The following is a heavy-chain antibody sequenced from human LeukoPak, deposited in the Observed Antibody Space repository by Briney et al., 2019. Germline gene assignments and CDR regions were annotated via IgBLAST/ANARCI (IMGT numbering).Heavy chain of an antibody. CDR2: IKQEGSEK. CDR1: GFSFSSYW. CDR3: ARPGYCYTSACYNPGWFDP. D-gene: IGHD2-8*01. Sequence: GGSLRLSCAASGFSFSSYWMTWVRQAPGKGLEWVANIKQEGSEKYYVDSVEGRFTISRDNANSSLFLHMSSLRAEDTAVYYCARPGYCYTSACYNPGWFDPWGQGTLVTVSS. V-gene: IGHV3-7*01. J-gene: IGHJ5*02.